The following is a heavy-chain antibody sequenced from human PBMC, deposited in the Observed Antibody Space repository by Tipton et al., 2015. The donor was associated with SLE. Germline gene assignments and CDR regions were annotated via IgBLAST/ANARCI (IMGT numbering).Heavy chain of an antibody. CDR1: GGSISSHY. CDR3: ARGDGYNFDY. CDR2: IYYSGST. D-gene: IGHD5-24*01. V-gene: IGHV4-59*08. Sequence: TLSLTCTVSGGSISSHYWSWIRHPPGKGLEWIGYIYYSGSTFYNPSLKSRVTISVDTSKNQFSLKLSSVTAADTAVYYCARGDGYNFDYWGQGTLVTVSS. J-gene: IGHJ4*02.